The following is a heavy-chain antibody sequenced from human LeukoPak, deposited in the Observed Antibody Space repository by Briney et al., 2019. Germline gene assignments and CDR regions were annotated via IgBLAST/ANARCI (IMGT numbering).Heavy chain of an antibody. Sequence: ASVKVSCKASGYFTGSYIHWVRQAPGQGLEWMGWINPNSGGTNYAQRFQGRVTMTRDTSINTAYMELSRLRSDDTAMYYCAKDSPPLAATTLHWSDPWGQGTLVTVSS. D-gene: IGHD1-7*01. CDR1: GYFTGSY. CDR2: INPNSGGT. J-gene: IGHJ5*02. CDR3: AKDSPPLAATTLHWSDP. V-gene: IGHV1-2*02.